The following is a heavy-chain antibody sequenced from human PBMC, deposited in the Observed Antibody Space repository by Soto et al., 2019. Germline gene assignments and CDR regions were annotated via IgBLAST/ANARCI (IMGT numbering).Heavy chain of an antibody. CDR1: GFTFSSYS. CDR2: ITSSSSYI. Sequence: GGSLRLSCAASGFTFSSYSMNWVRQAPGKGLEWVSSITSSSSYISYADSVKGRFTISRDNAKNSLYLQMNSLRAEDTAVYYCARVVDYCDPYYYYGMDVWGQGTTVTVSS. V-gene: IGHV3-21*01. D-gene: IGHD3-22*01. CDR3: ARVVDYCDPYYYYGMDV. J-gene: IGHJ6*02.